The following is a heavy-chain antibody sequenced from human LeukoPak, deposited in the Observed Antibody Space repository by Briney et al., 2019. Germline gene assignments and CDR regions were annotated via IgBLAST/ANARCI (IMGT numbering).Heavy chain of an antibody. V-gene: IGHV1-69*04. J-gene: IGHJ5*02. CDR3: ARISIAVAGSNWFDP. CDR1: GYTFTSYD. D-gene: IGHD6-19*01. Sequence: GASVKVSCKASGYTFTSYDINWVRQAPGQGLEWMGRIIPILGIANYAQKFQGRVTVTADKSTSTAYMELSSLRSEDTAVYYCARISIAVAGSNWFDPWGQGTLVTVSS. CDR2: IIPILGIA.